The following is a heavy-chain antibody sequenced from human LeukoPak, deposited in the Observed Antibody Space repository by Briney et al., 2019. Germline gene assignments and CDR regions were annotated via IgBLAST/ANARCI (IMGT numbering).Heavy chain of an antibody. V-gene: IGHV3-33*08. D-gene: IGHD6-19*01. J-gene: IGHJ5*02. CDR1: GFTFSSYS. CDR3: ARDLEDSSGWYPIWFDP. Sequence: PGGSLRLSCAASGFTFSSYSMNWVRQAPGMGLEWVAVIWYDGNHQYYADSVKGRFTISRDNSKNTLYLQMNSLRAEDTAVYYCARDLEDSSGWYPIWFDPWGQGTLVTVSS. CDR2: IWYDGNHQ.